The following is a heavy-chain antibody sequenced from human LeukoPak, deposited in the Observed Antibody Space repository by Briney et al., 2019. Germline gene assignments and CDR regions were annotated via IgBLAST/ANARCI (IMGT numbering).Heavy chain of an antibody. CDR2: IYHSGST. Sequence: PSETLSLTCAVSGGSISSGGYSWSWLRQPPGKGLEWIGYIYHSGSTYYNPSLKSRVTISVDRSKNQFSLKLSSVTAADTAVYYCARHQWLVPIDYWGQGTLVTVSS. D-gene: IGHD6-19*01. CDR3: ARHQWLVPIDY. J-gene: IGHJ4*02. V-gene: IGHV4-30-2*01. CDR1: GGSISSGGYS.